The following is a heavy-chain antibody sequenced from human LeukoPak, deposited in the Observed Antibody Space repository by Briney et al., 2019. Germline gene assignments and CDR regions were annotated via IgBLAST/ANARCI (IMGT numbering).Heavy chain of an antibody. Sequence: GGSLRLSCAASGFTFDDYAMHWVRQAPEKGLEWVSLISWNGGSTYYADSVKGRFTISRDNSKNSLYLQMNSLRAEDTALYYCAKGSYNILTGYFYNWFDPWGQGTLVTVSS. D-gene: IGHD3-9*01. CDR3: AKGSYNILTGYFYNWFDP. CDR2: ISWNGGST. J-gene: IGHJ5*01. CDR1: GFTFDDYA. V-gene: IGHV3-43D*03.